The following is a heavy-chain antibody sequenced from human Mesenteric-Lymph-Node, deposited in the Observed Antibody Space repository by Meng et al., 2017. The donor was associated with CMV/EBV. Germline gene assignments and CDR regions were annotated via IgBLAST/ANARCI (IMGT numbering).Heavy chain of an antibody. Sequence: CRAYGYTFSSYGICWVRQAPGQGLGWMGWISGYNGNTRYAQKFQDRVTMTTDTSTTTAYMELRSLGSDDTAVYYCARDGALGYFQHWGQGTLVTVSS. CDR3: ARDGALGYFQH. J-gene: IGHJ1*01. CDR1: GYTFSSYG. D-gene: IGHD1-26*01. CDR2: ISGYNGNT. V-gene: IGHV1-18*01.